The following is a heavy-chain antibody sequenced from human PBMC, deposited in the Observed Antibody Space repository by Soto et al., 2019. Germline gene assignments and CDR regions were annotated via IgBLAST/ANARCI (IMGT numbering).Heavy chain of an antibody. J-gene: IGHJ6*02. CDR3: VKGYWKGDV. CDR1: GFTFSTYA. CDR2: ISGSGGSI. V-gene: IGHV3-23*01. Sequence: EVQLLESGGGLGQPGGSLRLSCAASGFTFSTYAMNWVRQAPGNGLEWVSAISGSGGSIHYADSVKGRFTISRDNSKNTLYLQMNSLRGEDTAVYHCVKGYWKGDVWGQGTTVTVSS. D-gene: IGHD1-1*01.